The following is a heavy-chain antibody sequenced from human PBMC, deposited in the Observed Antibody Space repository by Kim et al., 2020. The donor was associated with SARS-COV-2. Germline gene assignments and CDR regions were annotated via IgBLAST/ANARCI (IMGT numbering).Heavy chain of an antibody. CDR3: ARDRPRIAARAEYSQH. CDR2: ISSSGSTI. CDR1: GFTFSRYA. Sequence: GGSLRLSCAASGFTFSRYAMNWVRQAPGKGLEWVSYISSSGSTIYYADSVKGRFTISRDNAKNSLYLQMNSLRAEDTAVYYCARDRPRIAARAEYSQHWGQGTLVTVST. D-gene: IGHD6-13*01. J-gene: IGHJ1*01. V-gene: IGHV3-48*03.